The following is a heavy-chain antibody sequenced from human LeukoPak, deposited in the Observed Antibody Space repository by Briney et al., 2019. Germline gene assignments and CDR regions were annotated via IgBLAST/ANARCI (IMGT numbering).Heavy chain of an antibody. CDR1: GFTFSSYE. CDR3: AREPDRGSSLDY. D-gene: IGHD1-26*01. J-gene: IGHJ4*02. CDR2: ISSTGSTI. V-gene: IGHV3-48*03. Sequence: GGSLRLSCAASGFTFSSYEMNWVRQAPGSGLEWLSYISSTGSTIYYADSVKGRFTISRDNAKNSLYLQMNSLRAEDTAVYYCAREPDRGSSLDYWGQGTLVTVSS.